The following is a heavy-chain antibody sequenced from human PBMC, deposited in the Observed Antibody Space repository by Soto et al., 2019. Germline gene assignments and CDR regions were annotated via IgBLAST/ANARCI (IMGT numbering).Heavy chain of an antibody. Sequence: ETLSLTCTVSGGSISSYYLSWIRQPPGKGLEWIGYIYYSGSTNYNPSLKSRVTISVDTSKNQFSLKLSSVTAADTAVYYCARAKAPLYSSSWYWFDPWGQGTLVTVSS. D-gene: IGHD6-13*01. CDR3: ARAKAPLYSSSWYWFDP. V-gene: IGHV4-59*08. CDR2: IYYSGST. J-gene: IGHJ5*02. CDR1: GGSISSYY.